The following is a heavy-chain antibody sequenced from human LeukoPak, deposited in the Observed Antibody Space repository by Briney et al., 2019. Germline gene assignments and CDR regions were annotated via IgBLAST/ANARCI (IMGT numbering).Heavy chain of an antibody. CDR3: ARVSVVYGMDV. CDR2: IYSGGNT. V-gene: IGHV3-53*01. Sequence: GGSLRLSCAASGFTVGNNYMTWVRQGPGKGLEWVSVIYSGGNTYYADSVKGRFTISRDNSKNTLYLQMNSLRAEDTAVYYCARVSVVYGMDVWGRGTTVTVSS. CDR1: GFTVGNNY. J-gene: IGHJ6*02.